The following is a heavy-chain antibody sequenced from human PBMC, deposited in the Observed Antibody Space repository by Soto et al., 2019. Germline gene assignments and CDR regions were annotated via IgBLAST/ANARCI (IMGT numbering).Heavy chain of an antibody. CDR3: ARDLAAPWLLLPHDWHYYYGMDV. V-gene: IGHV3-48*02. CDR1: GFTFSSYS. D-gene: IGHD3-22*01. Sequence: SGGSLRLSCAASGFTFSSYSMNWVRQAPGKGLEWVSYISSSSSTIYYADSVKGRFTISRDNAKNSLYLQMNSLRDEDTAVYYCARDLAAPWLLLPHDWHYYYGMDVWGQGTTVTVSS. J-gene: IGHJ6*02. CDR2: ISSSSSTI.